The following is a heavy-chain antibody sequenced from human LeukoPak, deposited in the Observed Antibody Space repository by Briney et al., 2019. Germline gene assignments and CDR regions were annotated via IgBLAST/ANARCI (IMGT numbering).Heavy chain of an antibody. Sequence: PGGSLRLSCLASGFNFNTYWMHWVRQTPGKRLEWVAELNEDGTVKYYVDSVKGRFTISRDNAKNSLYLQMNRLRAEDTGVYFCANVPRSTVSYWGRGTLVTVSS. D-gene: IGHD1-14*01. J-gene: IGHJ4*02. CDR1: GFNFNTYW. CDR3: ANVPRSTVSY. V-gene: IGHV3-7*01. CDR2: LNEDGTVK.